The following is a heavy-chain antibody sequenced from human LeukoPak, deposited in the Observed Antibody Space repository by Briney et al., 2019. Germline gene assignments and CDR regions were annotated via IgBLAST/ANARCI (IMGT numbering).Heavy chain of an antibody. J-gene: IGHJ4*02. CDR2: ISAYNGNT. CDR1: GYTFTGYY. CDR3: ARGVVTPSPQRLIHFDY. D-gene: IGHD2-21*02. V-gene: IGHV1-18*04. Sequence: ASVKVSCKASGYTFTGYYMHWVRQAPGQGLEWMGWISAYNGNTNYAQKLQGRVTMTTDTSTSTAYMELRSLRSDDTAVYYCARGVVTPSPQRLIHFDYWGQGTLVTVSS.